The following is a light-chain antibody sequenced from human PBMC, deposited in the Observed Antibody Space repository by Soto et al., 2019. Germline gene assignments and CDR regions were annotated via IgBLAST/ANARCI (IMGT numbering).Light chain of an antibody. V-gene: IGLV1-44*01. Sequence: QAVVTQPPSASGTPGQRVTISCSGSSSNIGSNTVNWYQQLPGTAPKLLIYSNNQRTSGVPDRFSGSKSGTSASLAISGLQSEDEAAYSCAAWDDSLNGLWVFGGGTKLTVL. CDR3: AAWDDSLNGLWV. J-gene: IGLJ3*02. CDR2: SNN. CDR1: SSNIGSNT.